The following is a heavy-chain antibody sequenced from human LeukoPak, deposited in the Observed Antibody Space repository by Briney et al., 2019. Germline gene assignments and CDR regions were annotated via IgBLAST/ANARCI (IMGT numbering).Heavy chain of an antibody. V-gene: IGHV3-23*01. CDR2: ISGSGGST. Sequence: PGGSLRLSCAASGFTFSSYAMSWVRQAPGKGLEWVSAISGSGGSTYYADSVKGRFTISRDNSKNTLYLQMNSLRAEDTAVYYCAKDRYSSGWYAVGYFDYWGQGTLVTVSS. CDR3: AKDRYSSGWYAVGYFDY. D-gene: IGHD6-19*01. J-gene: IGHJ4*02. CDR1: GFTFSSYA.